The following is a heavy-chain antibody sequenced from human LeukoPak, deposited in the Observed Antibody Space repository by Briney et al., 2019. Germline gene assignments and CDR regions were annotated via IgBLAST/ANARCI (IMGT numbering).Heavy chain of an antibody. J-gene: IGHJ5*02. CDR1: GGTFSSYA. Sequence: SVKVSCKASGGTFSSYAISWVRQAPGQGLEWMGGIIPIFGTANYAQKFQGRVTITADESTSTAYMELSSLRSEDTAVHYCASLIGELNWFDPWGQGTLVTVSS. V-gene: IGHV1-69*01. CDR3: ASLIGELNWFDP. D-gene: IGHD3-10*01. CDR2: IIPIFGTA.